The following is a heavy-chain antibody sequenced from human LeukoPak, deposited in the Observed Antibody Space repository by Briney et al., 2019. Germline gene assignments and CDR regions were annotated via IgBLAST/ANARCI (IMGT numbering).Heavy chain of an antibody. CDR3: ARGDIAVAGQAYVFDY. J-gene: IGHJ4*02. Sequence: GASVKVSCKASGYTFTSYGISWVRQAPGQGLEWMGWISAYSGDTNYAQKLQGRVTMTTDTSTSTAYMELRSLRSDDTAVYYCARGDIAVAGQAYVFDYWGQGTLVTVSS. V-gene: IGHV1-18*01. CDR2: ISAYSGDT. CDR1: GYTFTSYG. D-gene: IGHD6-19*01.